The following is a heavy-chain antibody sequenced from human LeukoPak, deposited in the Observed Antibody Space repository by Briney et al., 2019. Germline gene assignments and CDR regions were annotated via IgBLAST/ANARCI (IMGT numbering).Heavy chain of an antibody. J-gene: IGHJ5*02. CDR3: ARERWFGEVLVYPFDR. CDR1: GGTFSSYA. CDR2: ITGISGTT. Sequence: SGVTVSRKSSGGTFSSYAYSWLRQPQARGVEWMGGITGISGTTNYAQKFQGRDSITADETTSTPYMDLSSLRSEDTAVYYCARERWFGEVLVYPFDRWGEGTLVTVS. D-gene: IGHD3-10*01. V-gene: IGHV1-69*13.